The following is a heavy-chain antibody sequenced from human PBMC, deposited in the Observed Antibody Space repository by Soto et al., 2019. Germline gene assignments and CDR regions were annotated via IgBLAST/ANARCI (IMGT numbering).Heavy chain of an antibody. CDR2: IWYDGSNK. CDR1: GFTFGSYG. D-gene: IGHD3-16*01. J-gene: IGHJ3*02. CDR3: AREGLEPTGAFEI. Sequence: QVQLVESGGGVVQPGRSLRLSCAASGFTFGSYGMHWVRQAPGKGLEWVAVIWYDGSNKYYADSVKGRFTISRDNSKNPLYLQMNGPEAEETGVDYCAREGLEPTGAFEIWGQRTMVTVSS. V-gene: IGHV3-33*01.